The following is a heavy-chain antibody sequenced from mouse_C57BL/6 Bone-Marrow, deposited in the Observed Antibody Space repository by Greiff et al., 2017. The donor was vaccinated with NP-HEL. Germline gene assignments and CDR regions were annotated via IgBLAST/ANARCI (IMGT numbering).Heavy chain of an antibody. CDR3: TSTAYAMDY. Sequence: VHVKQSGAELVRPGASVKLSCTASGFNITDDYMHWVKQRPEQGLEWIGWIDPENGDTEYASKFQGTATITADTSSNTAYLQLSSLTSEDTAVYYCTSTAYAMDYWGQGTSVTVSS. V-gene: IGHV14-4*01. J-gene: IGHJ4*01. CDR2: IDPENGDT. D-gene: IGHD1-2*01. CDR1: GFNITDDY.